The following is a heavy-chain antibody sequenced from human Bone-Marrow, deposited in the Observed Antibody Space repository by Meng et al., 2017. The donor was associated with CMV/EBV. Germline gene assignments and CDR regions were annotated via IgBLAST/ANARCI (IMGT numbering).Heavy chain of an antibody. V-gene: IGHV4-39*07. CDR3: ARESAETKFVAAASSFDP. CDR2: IYYSGST. J-gene: IGHJ5*02. D-gene: IGHD6-13*01. Sequence: SETLSLTCTVSGGSISSSSYYWGWIRQPPGKGLEWIGSIYYSGSTYYNPSLKSRVTISVETSKNQFSLKLSSVTAADTAVYYCARESAETKFVAAASSFDPWGQGTLVTVSS. CDR1: GGSISSSSYY.